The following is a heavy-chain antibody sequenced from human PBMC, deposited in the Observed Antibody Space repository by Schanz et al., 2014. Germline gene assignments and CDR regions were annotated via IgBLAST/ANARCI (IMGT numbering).Heavy chain of an antibody. Sequence: VQLVESGGGLVQPGGSLRLSCAASGFTFSTYAMSWVRQAPGKGLEWVAVISYDGSNKYYADSVKGRFTISRDNSKNTLYLQMNSLRAGDTAVYYCARGTDWNLHYWGQGALVTVSS. D-gene: IGHD1-1*01. CDR1: GFTFSTYA. V-gene: IGHV3-30-3*01. CDR3: ARGTDWNLHY. J-gene: IGHJ4*02. CDR2: ISYDGSNK.